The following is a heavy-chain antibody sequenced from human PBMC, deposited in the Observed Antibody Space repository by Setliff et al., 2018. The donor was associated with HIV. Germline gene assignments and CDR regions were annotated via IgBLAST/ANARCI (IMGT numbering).Heavy chain of an antibody. V-gene: IGHV4-39*07. CDR3: ARRSGWYDY. Sequence: SETLSLTCTVSGGSISSSNYYWGWIRQPPGKGLEWIGSIYYSGSTYYNPSLKSRVTISVDTSKNQFSLKLSSVTAADTAVYYCARRSGWYDYWGQGTLVTVSS. D-gene: IGHD6-19*01. CDR1: GGSISSSNYY. CDR2: IYYSGST. J-gene: IGHJ4*02.